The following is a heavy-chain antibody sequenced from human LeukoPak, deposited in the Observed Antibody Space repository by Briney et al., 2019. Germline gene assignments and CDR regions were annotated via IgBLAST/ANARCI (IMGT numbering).Heavy chain of an antibody. CDR2: ISGSGGST. D-gene: IGHD4-17*01. Sequence: GGSLRLSCAASGFTFSSYWMSWVRQAPGKGLEWVSAISGSGGSTYYADSVKGRFTISRDNSKNTLYLQMNSLRAEDTAVYYCTKVESVGYGDYYYGMDVWGQGTTVTVSS. CDR1: GFTFSSYW. V-gene: IGHV3-23*01. J-gene: IGHJ6*02. CDR3: TKVESVGYGDYYYGMDV.